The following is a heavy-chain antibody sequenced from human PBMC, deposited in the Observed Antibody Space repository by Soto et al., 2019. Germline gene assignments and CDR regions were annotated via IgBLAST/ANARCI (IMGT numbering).Heavy chain of an antibody. V-gene: IGHV2-5*02. Sequence: SGPTLVNPTQTLTLTCTFSGFSLSTSGVGVGWIRQPPGKALEWLALIYWEDDKRYSPSLKSRLTITKDTSKNQVVLTMTNMDPVDTATYYCAHGRVTGTILAFDYWGQGTLVTVSS. CDR3: AHGRVTGTILAFDY. J-gene: IGHJ4*02. CDR2: IYWEDDK. D-gene: IGHD1-7*01. CDR1: GFSLSTSGVG.